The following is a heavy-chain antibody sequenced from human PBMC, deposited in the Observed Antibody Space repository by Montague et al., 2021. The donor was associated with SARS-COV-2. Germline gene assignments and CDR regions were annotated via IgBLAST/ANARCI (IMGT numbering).Heavy chain of an antibody. CDR3: ARLWDTVYYYYGMDV. V-gene: IGHV4-39*01. Sequence: SETLSLTCAVSGGSISSSSYYWGWIRQPPGKGREWIGSIHDSGSTYYNPSLKSRVSISVDTSNNQFSLKLSSVTAADTAVYYCARLWDTVYYYYGMDVWGQGTTVTVSS. CDR2: IHDSGST. CDR1: GGSISSSSYY. J-gene: IGHJ6*02. D-gene: IGHD1-26*01.